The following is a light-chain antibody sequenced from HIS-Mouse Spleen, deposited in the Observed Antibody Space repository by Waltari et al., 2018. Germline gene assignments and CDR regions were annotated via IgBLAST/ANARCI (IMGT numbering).Light chain of an antibody. V-gene: IGKV4-1*01. J-gene: IGKJ1*01. CDR1: RSVLYSFNNQNY. CDR3: QQYYSTPPA. CDR2: WAS. Sequence: DIVMTQPPDYLAVSLGERATINCKSSRSVLYSFNNQNYLAWYQQKPGQPPKLRIYWASTRESGVPDRFSGSGSGTDFTLTISSLQAEDVAVYDCQQYYSTPPAFGQGTKVEIK.